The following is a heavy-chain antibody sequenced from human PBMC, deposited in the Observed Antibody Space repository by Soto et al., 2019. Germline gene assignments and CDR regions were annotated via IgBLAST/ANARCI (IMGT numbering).Heavy chain of an antibody. D-gene: IGHD6-6*01. J-gene: IGHJ3*02. V-gene: IGHV2-5*01. Sequence: QITLKESGPTLVKPTQTLTLTCTFSGFSLSTSGVGVGWIRQPPGKALEWLALIYWNDDKRYSPSLKSRLTITKDTSKNQVVLTMTTMDPVDTATYYCAHRASIAALDPAFDIWGQGTMVTVSS. CDR1: GFSLSTSGVG. CDR2: IYWNDDK. CDR3: AHRASIAALDPAFDI.